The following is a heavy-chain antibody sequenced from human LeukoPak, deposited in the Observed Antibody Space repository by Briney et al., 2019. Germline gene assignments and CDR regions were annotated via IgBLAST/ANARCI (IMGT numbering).Heavy chain of an antibody. J-gene: IGHJ5*02. Sequence: PSETLSLTCAVSGYAISSGYFWGCIRQPPGKGQGRFGIIYQSGRTYYNPSLKSRVTISVDTAKNQFSLKLSPVSAADTAVYYCARHVSYDSIGSDWGGCDPWGQGPLVTVS. D-gene: IGHD3-22*01. CDR2: IYQSGRT. V-gene: IGHV4-38-2*01. CDR1: GYAISSGYF. CDR3: ARHVSYDSIGSDWGGCDP.